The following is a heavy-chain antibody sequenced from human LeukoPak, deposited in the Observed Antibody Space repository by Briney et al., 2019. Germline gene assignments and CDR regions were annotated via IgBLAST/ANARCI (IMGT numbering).Heavy chain of an antibody. CDR3: ARGLVGGREFDY. V-gene: IGHV4-34*01. J-gene: IGHJ4*02. CDR2: INHSGST. CDR1: GGSFSGYY. Sequence: SETLSLTCAVYGGSFSGYYWSWIRQPPGKGLEWIGEINHSGSTNYNPSLKSRVTISVDTSKNQFSLKLSSVTAADTAVYYCARGLVGGREFDYRGQGTLVTVSS. D-gene: IGHD2-15*01.